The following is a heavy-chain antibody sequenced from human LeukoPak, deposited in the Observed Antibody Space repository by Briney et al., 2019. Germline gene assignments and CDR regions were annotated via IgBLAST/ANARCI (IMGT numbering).Heavy chain of an antibody. CDR2: ISGSGGST. V-gene: IGHV3-23*01. D-gene: IGHD2-15*01. J-gene: IGHJ1*01. CDR3: AQQLGYCSGGNCYFTH. CDR1: GFTFSSYA. Sequence: GGSLRLSCAASGFTFSSYAMSWVRQAPGKGLEWVSAISGSGGSTYYADSAKGRFTISRDNSKNTLYLQMNSLRAEDTAIYYCAQQLGYCSGGNCYFTHWGQGTLVTVSS.